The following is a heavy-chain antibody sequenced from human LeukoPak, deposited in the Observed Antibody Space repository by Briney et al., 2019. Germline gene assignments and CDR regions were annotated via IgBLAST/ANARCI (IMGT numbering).Heavy chain of an antibody. Sequence: GGSLRLSCAASGFIFSDYYMNWVRQAPGKGLEWVSYISSSGSNTYYADSVKGRFTISRDNAKNLLYLQMSSLSAEDTAVYYCARSGASCYLGCGFDYCGQGTLVTVSS. CDR2: ISSSGSNT. D-gene: IGHD2-15*01. CDR1: GFIFSDYY. CDR3: ARSGASCYLGCGFDY. J-gene: IGHJ4*02. V-gene: IGHV3-11*04.